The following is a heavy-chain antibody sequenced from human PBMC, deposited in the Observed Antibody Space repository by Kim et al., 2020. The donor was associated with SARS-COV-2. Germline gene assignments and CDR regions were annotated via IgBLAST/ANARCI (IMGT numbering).Heavy chain of an antibody. CDR3: AKGALFGELLSDY. Sequence: GGSLRLSCAASGFTFSSYGMHWVRQAPGKGLEWVAVISYDGSNKYYADSVKGRFTISRDNSKNTLYLQMNSLRAEDTAVYYCAKGALFGELLSDYWGQGTLVTVSS. D-gene: IGHD3-10*02. V-gene: IGHV3-30*18. CDR2: ISYDGSNK. J-gene: IGHJ4*02. CDR1: GFTFSSYG.